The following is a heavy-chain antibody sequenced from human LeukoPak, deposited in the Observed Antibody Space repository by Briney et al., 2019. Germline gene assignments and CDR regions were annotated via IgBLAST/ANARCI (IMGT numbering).Heavy chain of an antibody. V-gene: IGHV3-21*01. D-gene: IGHD3-16*01. CDR2: ISSSSSYI. Sequence: GGSLRLSCAASGFTFSSYSMTWVRQAPGKGLEWVSSISSSSSYIYYADSVKGRFTISRDNAKNSLYLQMNRLRDEDTAVYYCARDAPAGFGGVSARPDYWGQGTLVTVSS. J-gene: IGHJ4*02. CDR1: GFTFSSYS. CDR3: ARDAPAGFGGVSARPDY.